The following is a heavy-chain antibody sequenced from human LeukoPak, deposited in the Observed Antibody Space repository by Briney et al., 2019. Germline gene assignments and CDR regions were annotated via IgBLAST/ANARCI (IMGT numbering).Heavy chain of an antibody. V-gene: IGHV4-39*01. J-gene: IGHJ6*03. CDR1: GGSINSSSYY. Sequence: SETLSLTCTVSGGSINSSSYYWGWIRQPPGKGLGWIGSIYYRGSTYYNPSLKSRVTISVDTSKHQFSLKLSSVTPADAAVYYCARHKFDLFRYGSRYYYYYID. D-gene: IGHD5-18*01. CDR2: IYYRGST. CDR3: ARHKFDLFRYGSRYYYYYID.